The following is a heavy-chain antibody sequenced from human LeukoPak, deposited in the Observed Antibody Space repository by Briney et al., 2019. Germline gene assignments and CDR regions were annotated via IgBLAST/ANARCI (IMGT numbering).Heavy chain of an antibody. D-gene: IGHD5-18*01. CDR3: ARDAVDTANAV. J-gene: IGHJ6*02. CDR2: INSDGSIT. Sequence: GGSLRLSCAASGFTFSSYWMHWVRQPPGKGLVWVSHINSDGSITSYADSVKGRFTISRDNAKNTLYLQMNSLRAEDTAVYYCARDAVDTANAVWGQGTTVTVSS. V-gene: IGHV3-74*01. CDR1: GFTFSSYW.